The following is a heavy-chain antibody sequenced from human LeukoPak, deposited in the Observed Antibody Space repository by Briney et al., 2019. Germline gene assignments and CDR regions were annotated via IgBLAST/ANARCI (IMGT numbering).Heavy chain of an antibody. CDR1: GFTFSSYS. J-gene: IGHJ5*02. V-gene: IGHV3-48*02. CDR2: ISSSSTI. Sequence: GGSLRLSCAASGFTFSSYSMNWVRQAPGKGLEWVSYISSSSTIYYADSVKGRFTISRDNAKNSLYLQMNSLRDEDTAVYYCARGQYYYDSSGYTWGQGTLVTVSS. CDR3: ARGQYYYDSSGYT. D-gene: IGHD3-22*01.